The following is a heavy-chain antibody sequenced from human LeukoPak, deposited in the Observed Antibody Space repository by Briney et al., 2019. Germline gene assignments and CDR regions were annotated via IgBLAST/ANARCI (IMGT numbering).Heavy chain of an antibody. CDR3: ASRGDLSWFGALRH. J-gene: IGHJ4*02. CDR1: GSTFNYW. D-gene: IGHD3-16*02. CDR2: IKQDGSET. Sequence: PGGSLRLSCVVSGSTFNYWMDWVRQAPGKGLEWVAFIKQDGSETYYVDSVKGRFTISRDNAKNSLYLQMNNLRSEDTAVYYCASRGDLSWFGALRHWSQGTRVTVSS. V-gene: IGHV3-7*01.